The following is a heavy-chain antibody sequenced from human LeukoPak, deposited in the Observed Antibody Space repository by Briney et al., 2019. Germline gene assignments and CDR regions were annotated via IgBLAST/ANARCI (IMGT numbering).Heavy chain of an antibody. CDR2: TYYMSKWYN. V-gene: IGHV6-1*01. J-gene: IGHJ5*02. D-gene: IGHD1-7*01. Sequence: SQTLSLTCAISGDSVSSNSAAWNWSRQSPSRGLEWLGRTYYMSKWYNDYAVSVKSRITINPDTSKNQFSLHLNSVTPEDTAVYYCARSHWNYDNWFDPWGQGTLVTVSS. CDR3: ARSHWNYDNWFDP. CDR1: GDSVSSNSAA.